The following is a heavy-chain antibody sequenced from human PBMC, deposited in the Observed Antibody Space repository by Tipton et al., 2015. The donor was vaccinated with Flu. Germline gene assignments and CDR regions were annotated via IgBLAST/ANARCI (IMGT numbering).Heavy chain of an antibody. CDR3: ARDYYYGMGV. CDR2: TYFRSKWCY. Sequence: GLVKPSQTLSPTCAISGDSVSSKSAAWNWIRQSPSRGLEWLGRTYFRSKWCYDYAVSVKSRITISPDKSKNQFSLQLNSVTPEDTAVYYCARDYYYGMGVWSQGTTVTVSS. V-gene: IGHV6-1*01. J-gene: IGHJ6*02. CDR1: GDSVSSKSAA.